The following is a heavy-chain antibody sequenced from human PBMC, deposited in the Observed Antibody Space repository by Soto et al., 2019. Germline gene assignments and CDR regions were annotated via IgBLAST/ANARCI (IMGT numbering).Heavy chain of an antibody. Sequence: SETLSLTCTVSGGSISSSSYYWGWIRQPPGKGLEWIGSIYYSGSTYYNPSLKSRVTISVDTSKNQFSLKLSSVTAADTAVYYCARYYYDSSGYYRTYYFDYWGQGTLVTVSS. CDR1: GGSISSSSYY. CDR3: ARYYYDSSGYYRTYYFDY. J-gene: IGHJ4*02. CDR2: IYYSGST. V-gene: IGHV4-39*01. D-gene: IGHD3-22*01.